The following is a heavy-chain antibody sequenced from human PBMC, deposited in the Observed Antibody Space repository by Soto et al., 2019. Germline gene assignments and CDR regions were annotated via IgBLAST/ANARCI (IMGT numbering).Heavy chain of an antibody. D-gene: IGHD2-21*02. CDR3: AREGEYCNGNCYSGHFDS. CDR1: GGSFSGYY. V-gene: IGHV4-34*01. J-gene: IGHJ4*02. Sequence: SETLSLTCAVYGGSFSGYYWSWIRQPPGKGLEWIGEINHSGSTNYNPSLKSRVTISVDTSKNQFSLNLTSITAADTAMYYCAREGEYCNGNCYSGHFDSWGQGTLVTSPQ. CDR2: INHSGST.